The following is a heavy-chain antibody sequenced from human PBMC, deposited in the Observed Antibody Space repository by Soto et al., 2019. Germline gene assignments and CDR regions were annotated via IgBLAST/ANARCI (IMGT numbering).Heavy chain of an antibody. J-gene: IGHJ6*02. Sequence: ASVKVSCKAARYCFTNYWISWVRLAPGQGLEWMGIIDPSRGSTTYAPKFQGRITMTRDTAAYTAYMELSSLRSEDTAVYYCAVCGGNMPPYPYTGLDVWGQGTTVTVSS. CDR3: AVCGGNMPPYPYTGLDV. CDR1: RYCFTNYW. CDR2: IDPSRGST. D-gene: IGHD2-21*01. V-gene: IGHV1-46*01.